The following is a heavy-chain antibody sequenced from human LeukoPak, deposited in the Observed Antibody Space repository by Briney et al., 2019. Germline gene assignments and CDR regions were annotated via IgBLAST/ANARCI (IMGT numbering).Heavy chain of an antibody. CDR1: GGSISSGDYY. CDR2: IYYSGST. J-gene: IGHJ4*02. CDR3: ARVGRGQLWLDY. V-gene: IGHV4-30-4*01. D-gene: IGHD5-18*01. Sequence: SQTLSLTCTVSGGSISSGDYYWSWIRQPPGKGLEWIGYIYYSGSTYYNPSLKSRVTISVDTSKNQFSLKLSSVTAADTAVYLCARVGRGQLWLDYWGQGTLVTVSS.